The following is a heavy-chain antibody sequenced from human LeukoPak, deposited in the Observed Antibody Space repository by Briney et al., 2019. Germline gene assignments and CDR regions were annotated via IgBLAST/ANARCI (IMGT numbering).Heavy chain of an antibody. CDR1: GFTFSNYG. V-gene: IGHV3-30*18. CDR2: ISSDGNGK. Sequence: GGSLRLSCAASGFTFSNYGMHWVRQAPGQGLEWVAVISSDGNGKNYADSVKGRFTMSRDNPKNTLSLQMNSLRPEDTAVYYCTKEVPGVVYFEYWGQGTLVTVSS. CDR3: TKEVPGVVYFEY. J-gene: IGHJ4*02. D-gene: IGHD7-27*01.